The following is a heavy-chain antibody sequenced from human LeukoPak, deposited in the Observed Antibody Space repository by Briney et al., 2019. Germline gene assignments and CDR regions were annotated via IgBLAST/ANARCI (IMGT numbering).Heavy chain of an antibody. Sequence: ASVKVSCKASGYTFTSYGISWVRQAPGQGLEWMGWINPNSGGTNYAQKFQGWVTMTRDTSISTAYMELSRLRSDDTAVYYCARSRAGNSGYDADYWGQGTLVTVSS. V-gene: IGHV1-2*04. CDR1: GYTFTSYG. CDR3: ARSRAGNSGYDADY. J-gene: IGHJ4*02. CDR2: INPNSGGT. D-gene: IGHD5-12*01.